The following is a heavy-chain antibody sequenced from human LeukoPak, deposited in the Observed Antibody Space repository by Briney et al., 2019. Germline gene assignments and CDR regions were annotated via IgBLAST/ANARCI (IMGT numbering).Heavy chain of an antibody. CDR2: IIPIFGTA. D-gene: IGHD3-3*01. CDR1: GGTFSSYA. Sequence: SVKVSCKASGGTFSSYAISWVRQAPGQGLEWMGGIIPIFGTANYAQKFQGRVTITADESTSTAYMELSSLRSEDTAVYYCARTTTIFGVVSYYYYMDVWGKGTTVTVSS. V-gene: IGHV1-69*13. CDR3: ARTTTIFGVVSYYYYMDV. J-gene: IGHJ6*03.